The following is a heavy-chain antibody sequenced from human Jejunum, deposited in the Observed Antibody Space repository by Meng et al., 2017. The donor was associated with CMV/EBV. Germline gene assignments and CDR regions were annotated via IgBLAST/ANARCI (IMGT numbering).Heavy chain of an antibody. CDR2: IKQDGTEE. CDR1: NYW. CDR3: ARDWGHFSGSGSYYSRFDY. V-gene: IGHV3-7*01. D-gene: IGHD3-10*01. Sequence: NYWMGWVRQAPGKGLEWVANIKQDGTEEYYLDSVKGRFTISRDNAKNSLYLQMNSLRAEDTAVYYCARDWGHFSGSGSYYSRFDYWGQGTLVTVSS. J-gene: IGHJ4*02.